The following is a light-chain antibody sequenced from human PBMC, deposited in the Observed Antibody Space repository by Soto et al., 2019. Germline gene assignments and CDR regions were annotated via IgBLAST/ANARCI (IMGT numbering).Light chain of an antibody. J-gene: IGKJ3*01. CDR1: QSITNSY. Sequence: GERATLSCRASQSITNSYLAWYQQKPGQAPRLLVYGASSKATGIPDRFSGSGSGRHFTLTTSRLEPEDFAVYYCQQYGSSRFTFGPGTKVDIK. CDR2: GAS. V-gene: IGKV3-20*01. CDR3: QQYGSSRFT.